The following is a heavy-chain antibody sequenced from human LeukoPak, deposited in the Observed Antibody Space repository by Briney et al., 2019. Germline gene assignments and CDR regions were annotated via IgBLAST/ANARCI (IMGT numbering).Heavy chain of an antibody. D-gene: IGHD3-22*01. CDR2: FDPEDGET. Sequence: GSSVKVSCKVSGYTLTELSMHWVRQAPGKGLEWMGGFDPEDGETIYAQKSQGRVNMTEDTSTDTAYMELSSLRSEDTAVYYCATVGSYDSSGYYPLWGQGTLVTVSS. CDR1: GYTLTELS. V-gene: IGHV1-24*01. J-gene: IGHJ4*02. CDR3: ATVGSYDSSGYYPL.